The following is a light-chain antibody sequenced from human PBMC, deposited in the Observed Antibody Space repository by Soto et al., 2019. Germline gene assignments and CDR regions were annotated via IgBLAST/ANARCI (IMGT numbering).Light chain of an antibody. J-gene: IGLJ2*01. V-gene: IGLV2-14*03. CDR1: SSDVGGYNY. CDR3: RSYRSSRIPVV. Sequence: QSVLTQPASVSGSPGQSITISCTGTSSDVGGYNYVSWYQHHPGKAPKLLIYDISNRASGVSNRFSGSKSGNTASLTISGLQAEDEAGYYCRSYRSSRIPVVFGGGTKLTVL. CDR2: DIS.